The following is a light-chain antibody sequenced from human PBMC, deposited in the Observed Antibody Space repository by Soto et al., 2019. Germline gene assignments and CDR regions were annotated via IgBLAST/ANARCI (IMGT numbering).Light chain of an antibody. CDR3: QKYGSSPYT. J-gene: IGKJ2*01. CDR1: QSVSSSY. V-gene: IGKV3-20*01. Sequence: EIVLTQSPGTLSLSPGERATLSCRASQSVSSSYLAWYQQKPGQAPRLLIYGASSSATGIPDRFSGSGSGTDFTLTISRLEPEDFAVYYCQKYGSSPYTFGQGTKLEIK. CDR2: GAS.